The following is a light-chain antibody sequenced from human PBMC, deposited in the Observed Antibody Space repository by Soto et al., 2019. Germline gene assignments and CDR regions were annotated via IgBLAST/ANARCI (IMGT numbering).Light chain of an antibody. V-gene: IGKV3-20*01. CDR2: GAS. CDR1: QSVSSF. Sequence: DIVLTQSPATLSLSPGERATLTCRASQSVSSFLALYQQKPGQAPRLLIYGASIRATGIPDRFSGSGSGTDFTITINRLEPEDFALYYCQQYGSSPPTFGQGTKVDIK. CDR3: QQYGSSPPT. J-gene: IGKJ1*01.